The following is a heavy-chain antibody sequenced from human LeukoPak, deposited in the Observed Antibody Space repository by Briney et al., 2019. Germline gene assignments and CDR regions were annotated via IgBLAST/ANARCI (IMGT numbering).Heavy chain of an antibody. Sequence: ASVKVSCKASGYTFTGYYMHWVRQAPGQGLEWMGWINPNSGGTNYAQKFQGRVTMTRDTSVSIAYMELNRVRSDDTAVYYCARHSRLDKSSLSWADYWGQGTLVTVSS. J-gene: IGHJ4*02. CDR2: INPNSGGT. D-gene: IGHD2-2*03. CDR1: GYTFTGYY. V-gene: IGHV1-2*02. CDR3: ARHSRLDKSSLSWADY.